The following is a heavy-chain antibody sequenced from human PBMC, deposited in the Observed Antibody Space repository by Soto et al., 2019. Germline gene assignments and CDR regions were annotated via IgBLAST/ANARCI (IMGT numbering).Heavy chain of an antibody. CDR1: CYPFTSYG. D-gene: IGHD3-3*01. J-gene: IGHJ6*02. Sequence: XSVKVSFKASCYPFTSYGIIWVQQAPGQGLEWMGWISAYNGNTNYAQKLQGRVTMTTDTSTSTAYMELRSLRSDDTAVYYCARDRVSSITIFGVVIFNYGMDVWGQGTTVTVSS. CDR3: ARDRVSSITIFGVVIFNYGMDV. V-gene: IGHV1-18*01. CDR2: ISAYNGNT.